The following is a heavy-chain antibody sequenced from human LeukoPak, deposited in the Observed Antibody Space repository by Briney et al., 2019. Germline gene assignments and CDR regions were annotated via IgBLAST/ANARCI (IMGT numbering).Heavy chain of an antibody. J-gene: IGHJ4*02. D-gene: IGHD3-22*01. CDR3: ARVCDSSGYYDDY. V-gene: IGHV3-7*01. CDR1: GFTFSSYA. Sequence: GGSLRLSCAASGFTFSSYAMSWVRQAPGKGLEWVANIKEDGSQKYYVDSVKGRFTISRDNAKNSLYLQMNSLRAEDTAVYYCARVCDSSGYYDDYWGQGTLVTVSS. CDR2: IKEDGSQK.